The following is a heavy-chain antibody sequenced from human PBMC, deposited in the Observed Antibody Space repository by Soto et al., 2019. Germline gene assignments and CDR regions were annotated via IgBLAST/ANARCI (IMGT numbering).Heavy chain of an antibody. J-gene: IGHJ5*02. V-gene: IGHV3-30-3*01. D-gene: IGHD6-19*01. CDR1: RSTYSGFA. Sequence: QPEVRQRNCGSAARSTYSGFAVDRVRQAPGSGVECVAVISYDGSNKYYADSVKGRFTISRDNSTNTLYLQMNSLRAEDTAVYYCARDGGTPCTSCFAYSSGWPESGFDAWAQGT. CDR2: ISYDGSNK. CDR3: ARDGGTPCTSCFAYSSGWPESGFDA.